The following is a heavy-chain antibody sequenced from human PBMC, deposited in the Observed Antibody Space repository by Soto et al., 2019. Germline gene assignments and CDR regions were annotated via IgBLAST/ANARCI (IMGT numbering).Heavy chain of an antibody. D-gene: IGHD2-2*01. J-gene: IGHJ4*02. Sequence: SETLSLTCAVSGGSISSSNWWSWVRQPPGKGLEWIGEIYHSGSTNYNPSLKSRVTISVDKSKNQFSLKLSSVTAADTAVYYCARRAPARIVVVPAATVSPRREKVAYCGTRFDYWGQGTLVTVSS. CDR1: GGSISSSNW. CDR3: ARRAPARIVVVPAATVSPRREKVAYCGTRFDY. V-gene: IGHV4-4*02. CDR2: IYHSGST.